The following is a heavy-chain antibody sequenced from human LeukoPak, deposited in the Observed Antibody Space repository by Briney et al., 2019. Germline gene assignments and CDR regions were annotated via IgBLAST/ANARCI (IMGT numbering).Heavy chain of an antibody. D-gene: IGHD6-19*01. V-gene: IGHV4-39*07. CDR2: MNHSGSA. Sequence: SETLSLTCTVSGGSISSSSYFWGWVRQPPGKGLEWIGEMNHSGSANYNPSLKSRVTISVDTSKNQCSLRLSSVTAADTAVYYCERLRGATVAHNWFDPWGQGTLVTVSS. CDR3: ERLRGATVAHNWFDP. J-gene: IGHJ5*02. CDR1: GGSISSSSYF.